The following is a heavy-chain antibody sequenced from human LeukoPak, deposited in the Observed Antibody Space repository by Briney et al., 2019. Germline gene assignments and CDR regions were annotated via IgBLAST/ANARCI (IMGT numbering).Heavy chain of an antibody. J-gene: IGHJ4*02. V-gene: IGHV3-23*01. CDR2: ISGSGGST. D-gene: IGHD2-2*01. CDR3: AKDQYCSSTSCYVDY. Sequence: GGSLRLSCAASGFTFSSYAMSWVRQAPGKGLEWVSAISGSGGSTYYADSVKGRFTISRDNSKNTLYLQMNSLRAEDTAVYYCAKDQYCSSTSCYVDYWGQGTLVTVSS. CDR1: GFTFSSYA.